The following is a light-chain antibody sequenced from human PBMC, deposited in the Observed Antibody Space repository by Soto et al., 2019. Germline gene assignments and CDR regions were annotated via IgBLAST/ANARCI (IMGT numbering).Light chain of an antibody. V-gene: IGKV3-15*01. CDR3: YQYNNWPRVT. CDR2: RVS. J-gene: IGKJ4*02. Sequence: EIVMTQSPATLFLSPGERVTLSCRASQSINSNLAWYQQKPGQAPKLFMFRVSSMDTGVPSRFSGSGSARDINLTISNLESDDFAGNYYYQYNNWPRVTFGGGTTVE. CDR1: QSINSN.